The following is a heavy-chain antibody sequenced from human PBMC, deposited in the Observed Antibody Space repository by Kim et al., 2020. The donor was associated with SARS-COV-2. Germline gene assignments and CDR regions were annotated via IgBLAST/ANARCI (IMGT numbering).Heavy chain of an antibody. Sequence: GESLKISCKGSGYSFTSYWIGWVRQMPGKGLEWMGIIYPGDSDTRYSPSFQGQVTISADKSISTAYLQWSSLKASDTAMYYCARLDSVPAPYIWFDPWGQGTLVTVSS. D-gene: IGHD3-16*01. CDR2: IYPGDSDT. CDR3: ARLDSVPAPYIWFDP. CDR1: GYSFTSYW. V-gene: IGHV5-51*01. J-gene: IGHJ5*02.